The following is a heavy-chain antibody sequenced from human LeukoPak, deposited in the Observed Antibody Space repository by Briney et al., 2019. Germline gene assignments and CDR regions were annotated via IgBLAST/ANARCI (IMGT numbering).Heavy chain of an antibody. Sequence: SGTLSLTCAVSGGSISSSNWWSWVRQPPGKGLEWIGEIYHSGSTNYNPSLKSRVTISVDKSKNQFSLKLSSVTAADTAVYYCARYRRIAVAGMFDYWGQGTLVTVSS. CDR1: GGSISSSNW. J-gene: IGHJ4*02. CDR3: ARYRRIAVAGMFDY. V-gene: IGHV4-4*02. D-gene: IGHD6-19*01. CDR2: IYHSGST.